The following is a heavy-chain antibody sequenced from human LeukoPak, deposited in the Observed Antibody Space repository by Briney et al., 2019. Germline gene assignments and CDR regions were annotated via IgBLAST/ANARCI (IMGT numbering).Heavy chain of an antibody. J-gene: IGHJ3*02. CDR2: IGTAGDT. CDR3: ARVSFTCSGGSCYSPGAFDI. Sequence: GGSLRLSCAASGFTFSSYDMHWVRQATGKGLEWVSAIGTAGDTYYPGSVKGRFTISRENAKNSLYLQMNSLRAGDTAVYYCARVSFTCSGGSCYSPGAFDIWGQGTMVTVSS. D-gene: IGHD2-15*01. CDR1: GFTFSSYD. V-gene: IGHV3-13*01.